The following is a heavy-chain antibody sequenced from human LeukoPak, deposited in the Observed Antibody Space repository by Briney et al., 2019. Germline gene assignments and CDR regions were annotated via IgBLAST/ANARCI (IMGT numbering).Heavy chain of an antibody. CDR3: ARSGYCSSTSCYRSLWFDP. CDR1: GGSIGSYY. Sequence: SETLSLTCTVSGGSIGSYYWSWIRQPPGKGLEWIDYVYYSGSTSYNPSLKSRVTISVDTSKNQFSLKLSSVTAADTAVYYCARSGYCSSTSCYRSLWFDPWGQGTLVTVSS. D-gene: IGHD2-2*02. V-gene: IGHV4-59*01. J-gene: IGHJ5*02. CDR2: VYYSGST.